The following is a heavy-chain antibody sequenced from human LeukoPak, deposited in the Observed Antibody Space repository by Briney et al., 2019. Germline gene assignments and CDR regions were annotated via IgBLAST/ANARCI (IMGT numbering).Heavy chain of an antibody. Sequence: SETLSLTCTVPGGSISSYYWSWIRQSPGKGLEWIGEINHSGSTNHNPSLKSRVTISIDTSKNQSSLKLSSVTAADTAVYYCARQGYHDYVWGSYEIDIWGQGTMVTVSS. D-gene: IGHD3-16*01. CDR1: GGSISSYY. V-gene: IGHV4-34*01. J-gene: IGHJ3*02. CDR3: ARQGYHDYVWGSYEIDI. CDR2: INHSGST.